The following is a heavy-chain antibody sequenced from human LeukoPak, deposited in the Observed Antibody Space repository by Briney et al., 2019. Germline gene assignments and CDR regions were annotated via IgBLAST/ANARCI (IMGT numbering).Heavy chain of an antibody. CDR2: IYHSGST. V-gene: IGHV4-4*02. J-gene: IGHJ6*02. CDR1: GGSISSSNW. CDR3: ARDTPPPPAMVNYYYYYGMDV. Sequence: SGTLSLTCAVSGGSISSSNWWSWVRQPPGKGLEWIGEIYHSGSTNYNPSLKSRVTISVDESKNQFSLKLSSVTAADTAVYYCARDTPPPPAMVNYYYYYGMDVWGQGTTVTVSS. D-gene: IGHD2-8*01.